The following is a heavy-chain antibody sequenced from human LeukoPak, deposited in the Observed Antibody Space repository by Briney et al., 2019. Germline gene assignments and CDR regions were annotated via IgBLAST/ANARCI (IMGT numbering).Heavy chain of an antibody. CDR3: AGVGGYSYGSFDY. V-gene: IGHV4-59*01. CDR2: IYYSGST. Sequence: SETLSLTCTVSGGSISSYYWSWIRQPPGKGLEWVGYIYYSGSTNYNPSLKSRVTISADTSKNQFSLKLSSVTAADTAVYYCAGVGGYSYGSFDYWGQGTLVTVSS. CDR1: GGSISSYY. D-gene: IGHD5-18*01. J-gene: IGHJ4*02.